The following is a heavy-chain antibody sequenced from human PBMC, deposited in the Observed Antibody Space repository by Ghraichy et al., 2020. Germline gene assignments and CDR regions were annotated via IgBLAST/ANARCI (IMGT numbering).Heavy chain of an antibody. V-gene: IGHV3-74*01. Sequence: GSLRLSCAASGFTFSSYWMHWVRQAPGKGLVWVSHIKTDGSFTDYADSVKGRFTTSRDNAKNTLYLQMNSLRAEDTAVYYCARGYRYGNDYWGQGTLVTVFS. J-gene: IGHJ4*02. D-gene: IGHD5-18*01. CDR3: ARGYRYGNDY. CDR2: IKTDGSFT. CDR1: GFTFSSYW.